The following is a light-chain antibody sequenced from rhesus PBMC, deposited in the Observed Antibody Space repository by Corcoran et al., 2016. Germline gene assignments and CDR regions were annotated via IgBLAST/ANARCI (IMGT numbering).Light chain of an antibody. V-gene: IGKV3S9*01. CDR1: QSVSSY. CDR2: GAS. J-gene: IGKJ2*01. CDR3: QQYNNWNS. Sequence: EIVMTQSPATLSLSPGERATLSCRASQSVSSYVAWYQQKPEQAPRLLNYGASSRAPGIPDRLSGSGAGTDCTLIISSLEPEDVGVYYCQQYNNWNSFGQGTKVEIK.